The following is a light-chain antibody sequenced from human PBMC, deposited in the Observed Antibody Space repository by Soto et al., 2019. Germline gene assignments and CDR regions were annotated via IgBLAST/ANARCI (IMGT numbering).Light chain of an antibody. CDR1: QDISKW. CDR3: QQANSFPRT. Sequence: DIQLTQSPSPVLPGVGDRFTITCRASQDISKWLAWYQQKPGKAPKLLIYAASSLQSGVPSRFSGSGSGTDFSLTISSLQPEDFATYYCQQANSFPRTFGQGTKVDIK. J-gene: IGKJ2*01. CDR2: AAS. V-gene: IGKV1-12*01.